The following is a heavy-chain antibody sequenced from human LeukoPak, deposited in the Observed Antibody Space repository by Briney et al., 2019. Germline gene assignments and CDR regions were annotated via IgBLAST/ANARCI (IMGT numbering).Heavy chain of an antibody. V-gene: IGHV3-21*01. CDR3: ARGSYSSSWYGTGGY. D-gene: IGHD6-13*01. Sequence: GSLRLSCAASGFTFSSYSMNWVRQAPGKGLEWVSSISSSSSYIYYADSVKGRFTISRDNAKNSLYPQMNSLRAEDTAVYYCARGSYSSSWYGTGGYWGQGTLVTVSS. CDR2: ISSSSSYI. J-gene: IGHJ4*02. CDR1: GFTFSSYS.